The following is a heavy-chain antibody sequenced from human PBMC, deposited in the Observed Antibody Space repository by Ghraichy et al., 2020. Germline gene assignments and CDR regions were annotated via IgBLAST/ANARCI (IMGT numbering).Heavy chain of an antibody. Sequence: GGSLRLSCAASGFTFSSYSMNWVRQAPGKGLEWVSYISSSSSTIYYADSVKGRFTISRDNAKNSLYLQMNSLRDEDTAVYYCARDGAGNDYVCGSYRFSPPFDYWGQGTLVTVSS. J-gene: IGHJ4*02. V-gene: IGHV3-48*02. CDR2: ISSSSSTI. CDR1: GFTFSSYS. CDR3: ARDGAGNDYVCGSYRFSPPFDY. D-gene: IGHD3-16*02.